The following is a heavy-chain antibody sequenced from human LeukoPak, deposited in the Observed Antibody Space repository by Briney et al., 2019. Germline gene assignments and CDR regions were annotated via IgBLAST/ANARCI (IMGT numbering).Heavy chain of an antibody. J-gene: IGHJ5*02. CDR2: IKHDGSDK. D-gene: IGHD4-11*01. Sequence: GGSLRLSCSASGFTFSNYWMTWVRQSPGKGLEWVAIIKHDGSDKYCVDSVKGRFTISRDNAKNSLYLQMSSLRAGDTAVYYCARESIYYSYWFDPWGQGTLVTVSS. V-gene: IGHV3-7*01. CDR3: ARESIYYSYWFDP. CDR1: GFTFSNYW.